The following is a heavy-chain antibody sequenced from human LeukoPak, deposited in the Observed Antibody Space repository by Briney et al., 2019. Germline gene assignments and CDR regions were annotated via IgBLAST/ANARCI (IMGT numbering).Heavy chain of an antibody. J-gene: IGHJ6*03. Sequence: SVKVSCKASGGTFSSYAISWVRQAPGQGLEWMGGIISIFGTANYAQKFQGRVTITADKSTSTAYMELSSLRSEDTAVYCCARLASYSRPSGMRYYYYMDVWGKGTTVTVSS. D-gene: IGHD6-13*01. CDR3: ARLASYSRPSGMRYYYYMDV. V-gene: IGHV1-69*06. CDR2: IISIFGTA. CDR1: GGTFSSYA.